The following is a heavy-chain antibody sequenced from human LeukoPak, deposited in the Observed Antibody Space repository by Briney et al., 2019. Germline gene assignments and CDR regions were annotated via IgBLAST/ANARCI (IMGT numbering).Heavy chain of an antibody. Sequence: GGSLSLSCAASGFTFSSYAMSWVRQAPGKGLEWVSAISGSGGSTYYADSVKGRFTISRDNSKNTLYLQMNSLRAEDTAVYCCAKSPFAGAMIVVLYYFDYWGQGTLVTVSS. CDR1: GFTFSSYA. D-gene: IGHD3-22*01. CDR3: AKSPFAGAMIVVLYYFDY. V-gene: IGHV3-23*01. J-gene: IGHJ4*02. CDR2: ISGSGGST.